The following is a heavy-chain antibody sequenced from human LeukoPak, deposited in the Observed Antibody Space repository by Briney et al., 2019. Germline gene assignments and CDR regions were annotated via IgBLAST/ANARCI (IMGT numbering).Heavy chain of an antibody. CDR1: GFTFSSYG. Sequence: PGGSLRLSXAASGFTFSSYGMHWVRQAPGKGLEWVAFIRYDGSNKYYADSLKGRFTISRDNSKNTLYLQMNSLRAEDTAVYYCAKDRDYGGSDLDCWGQGTLVTVSS. CDR2: IRYDGSNK. J-gene: IGHJ4*02. V-gene: IGHV3-30*02. D-gene: IGHD4-23*01. CDR3: AKDRDYGGSDLDC.